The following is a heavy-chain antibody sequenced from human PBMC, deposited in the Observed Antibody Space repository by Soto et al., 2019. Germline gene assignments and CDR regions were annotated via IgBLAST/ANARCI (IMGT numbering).Heavy chain of an antibody. Sequence: PSETLSLTCTVSGGSISASSYYWGWIRQPPGKGLEWIGSMDYSGSTYYNPALKSRVTISVDTSKSQFSLKLSSVTAADTAVYYCAKDSGYNYGYFRWFDPWGQGTLVTVSS. CDR3: AKDSGYNYGYFRWFDP. V-gene: IGHV4-39*07. J-gene: IGHJ5*02. D-gene: IGHD5-18*01. CDR2: MDYSGST. CDR1: GGSISASSYY.